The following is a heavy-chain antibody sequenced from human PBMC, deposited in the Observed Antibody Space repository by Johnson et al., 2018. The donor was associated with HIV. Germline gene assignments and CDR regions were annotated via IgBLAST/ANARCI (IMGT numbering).Heavy chain of an antibody. D-gene: IGHD3-3*01. CDR3: AKERSTYYNFWSGSAGNDAFDI. CDR1: GFTFSTSG. J-gene: IGHJ3*02. V-gene: IGHV3-30*02. Sequence: QVQLVESGGGVVQPGGSLRLSCVTSGFTFSTSGMHWVRQAPGKGLEWVAFIRFDGNNKYYADSVKGRFTISRDNSKNTLYVQMISLRAEETAVYYCAKERSTYYNFWSGSAGNDAFDIWGQGTMVTVSS. CDR2: IRFDGNNK.